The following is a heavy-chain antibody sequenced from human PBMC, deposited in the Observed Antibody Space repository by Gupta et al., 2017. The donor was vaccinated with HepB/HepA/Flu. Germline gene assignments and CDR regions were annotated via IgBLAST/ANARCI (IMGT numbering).Heavy chain of an antibody. J-gene: IGHJ4*02. D-gene: IGHD2-2*01. V-gene: IGHV3-7*01. CDR1: GFTFSSYW. Sequence: EVQLVESGGGLVQPGGSLRLSCAASGFTFSSYWMSWVRQAPGKGLEWVANIKQDGSEKYYVDSVKGRFTISRDNAKNSLYLQMNSLRAEDTAVYYCARDQWRAPFLGYCSSTSCYRGGFDYWGQGTLVTVSS. CDR3: ARDQWRAPFLGYCSSTSCYRGGFDY. CDR2: IKQDGSEK.